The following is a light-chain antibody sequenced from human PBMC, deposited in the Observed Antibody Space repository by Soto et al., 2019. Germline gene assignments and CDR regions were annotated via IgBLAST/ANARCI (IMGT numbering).Light chain of an antibody. J-gene: IGKJ1*01. Sequence: EIVLTQSPGTLSLSPGERATLSCRASQSVSSSYLAWYQQKPGQAPRLLIYGASNRATGIPDRFSGSGSGTDFSLLISSLEPEDFAVYYCQQYGSSQWTFGQGTKVDIK. CDR2: GAS. CDR1: QSVSSSY. CDR3: QQYGSSQWT. V-gene: IGKV3-20*01.